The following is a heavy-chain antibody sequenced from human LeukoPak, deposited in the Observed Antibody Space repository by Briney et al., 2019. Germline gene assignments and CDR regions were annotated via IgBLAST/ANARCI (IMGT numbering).Heavy chain of an antibody. CDR2: IYHTGST. D-gene: IGHD2-21*01. Sequence: SETLSLTCTISGGSVSDYYWSWIRQSPGKGLEWIGYIYHTGSTSYSPSLKSRVTISADTSQNQFSLKLSSVTAADAAVYFCAKAPVTSCRGAYCYPFDSWGQGTLVTVSS. V-gene: IGHV4-59*02. CDR1: GGSVSDYY. CDR3: AKAPVTSCRGAYCYPFDS. J-gene: IGHJ4*02.